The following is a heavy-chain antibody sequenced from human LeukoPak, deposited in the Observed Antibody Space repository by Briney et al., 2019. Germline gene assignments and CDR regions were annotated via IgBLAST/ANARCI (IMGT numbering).Heavy chain of an antibody. D-gene: IGHD4-11*01. CDR3: ARAETTLLLNY. CDR1: GYSFTNYG. CDR2: ISAHNGNT. J-gene: IGHJ4*02. Sequence: ASVKVSCKASGYSFTNYGIIWVRQTLGQGLQWMGWISAHNGNTNYAQKLQGRVTLTTDTSTSTVYMELRSLTSDDTAVYYCARAETTLLLNYWGQGTLVTVSS. V-gene: IGHV1-18*01.